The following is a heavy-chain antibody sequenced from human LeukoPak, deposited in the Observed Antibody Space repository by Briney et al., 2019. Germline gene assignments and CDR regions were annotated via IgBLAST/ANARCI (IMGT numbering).Heavy chain of an antibody. V-gene: IGHV4-59*01. Sequence: SETLSLTCTVSGGSISSYYWSWIRQPPGKGLEWIGYIYYSGSTNYNPSLKSRVTISLDTSKNQFSLKLSSVTAADTAVYYCARAVAAPPSPAVDYWGQGTLVTVSS. CDR1: GGSISSYY. D-gene: IGHD6-6*01. J-gene: IGHJ4*02. CDR3: ARAVAAPPSPAVDY. CDR2: IYYSGST.